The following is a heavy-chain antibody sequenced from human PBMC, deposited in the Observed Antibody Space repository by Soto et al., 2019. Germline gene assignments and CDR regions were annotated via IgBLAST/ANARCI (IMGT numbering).Heavy chain of an antibody. CDR3: AKDQKGGGLYDYYYGMDV. CDR1: GFTFSSYA. V-gene: IGHV3-23*01. CDR2: ISGSGGST. J-gene: IGHJ6*02. Sequence: EVQLLESGGGLVQPGGSLRLSCAASGFTFSSYAMSWVRQAPGKGLEWVSAISGSGGSTYYADSVKGRFTISRDNPKNPLYLQMNRLRDEDTAVYYCAKDQKGGGLYDYYYGMDVWGQGTTVTVSS. D-gene: IGHD5-12*01.